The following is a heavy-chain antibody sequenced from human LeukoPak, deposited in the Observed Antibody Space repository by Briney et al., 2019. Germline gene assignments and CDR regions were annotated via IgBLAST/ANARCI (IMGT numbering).Heavy chain of an antibody. Sequence: GGSLRLSCAASGFTFSSYSMNWVRQAPGKGLEWVTVISYDGSGDKYCADSVKGRFTISRDNSKNTVYLQMNSLRAEDTAVYYCAKAYDFWSGYPDYWGRGTLVTVSS. CDR1: GFTFSSYS. J-gene: IGHJ4*02. CDR3: AKAYDFWSGYPDY. D-gene: IGHD3-3*01. CDR2: ISYDGSGDK. V-gene: IGHV3-30*18.